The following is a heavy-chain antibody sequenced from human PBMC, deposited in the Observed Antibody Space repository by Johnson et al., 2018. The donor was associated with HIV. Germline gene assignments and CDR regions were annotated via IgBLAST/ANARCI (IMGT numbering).Heavy chain of an antibody. J-gene: IGHJ3*02. CDR1: GFIFSSYA. V-gene: IGHV3-48*04. D-gene: IGHD3-22*01. CDR2: ISSSGSTI. Sequence: VQLVESGGGLVQPGGSLRLSCAVSGFIFSSYAMHWVRQAPGKGLEWVSYISSSGSTIYYADSVKGRFTISRDNAKNSLYLQMNSLRAEDTAVYYCARAGYYYDSSGIFIPQDAFDIWGQGTMVTVSS. CDR3: ARAGYYYDSSGIFIPQDAFDI.